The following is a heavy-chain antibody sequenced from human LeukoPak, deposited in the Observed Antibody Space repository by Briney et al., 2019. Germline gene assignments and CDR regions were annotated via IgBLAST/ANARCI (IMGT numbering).Heavy chain of an antibody. CDR3: AKDPHSTPYCSSSICPTAFDI. CDR2: ISGSGGST. CDR1: GFTFSSYA. Sequence: GGSLRLSCAASGFTFSSYAMSWVRQAPGKGLEWVSGISGSGGSTYYADSVKGRFTISRDNSKNTLYLQMNSLRAEDTAVYYCAKDPHSTPYCSSSICPTAFDIWGQGTMVSVSS. D-gene: IGHD2-2*01. V-gene: IGHV3-23*01. J-gene: IGHJ3*02.